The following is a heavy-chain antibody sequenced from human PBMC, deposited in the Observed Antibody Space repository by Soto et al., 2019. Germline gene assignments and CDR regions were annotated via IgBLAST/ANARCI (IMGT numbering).Heavy chain of an antibody. J-gene: IGHJ4*02. CDR3: ARASVAGTWGYYFDY. V-gene: IGHV3-30-3*01. CDR2: ISYDGNYE. Sequence: QVQLAESGGGVVQPGRSLRLSCAASGFTFNTYTMHWVRQAPGKGLEWVAVISYDGNYEYYADSVKGRFTISRDNSKNTLYLQMNSLRADDTAVYYCARASVAGTWGYYFDYWGQGALVTVSS. CDR1: GFTFNTYT. D-gene: IGHD6-19*01.